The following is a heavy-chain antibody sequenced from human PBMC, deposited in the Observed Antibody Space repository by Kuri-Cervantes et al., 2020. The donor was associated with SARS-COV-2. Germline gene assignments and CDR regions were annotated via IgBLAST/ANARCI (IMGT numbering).Heavy chain of an antibody. CDR3: ARDGVYYYYYMDV. D-gene: IGHD2-8*01. CDR1: GGSISSSSYY. J-gene: IGHJ6*03. V-gene: IGHV4-39*02. Sequence: GSLRLSCTVSGGSISSSSYYWGWIRQPPGKGLEWIGSIYYSGSTYYNPSLKSRVTISVDTSKNQFSLKLSSVTAADTAVYYCARDGVYYYYYMDVWGKGTTVTVSS. CDR2: IYYSGST.